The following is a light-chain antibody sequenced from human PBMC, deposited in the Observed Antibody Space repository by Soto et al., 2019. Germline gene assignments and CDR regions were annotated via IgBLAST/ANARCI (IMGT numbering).Light chain of an antibody. CDR3: ETWDSKT. CDR2: LEGSGSY. CDR1: SGHSSYI. J-gene: IGLJ2*01. V-gene: IGLV4-60*03. Sequence: QSVLTQSSSTSASLGSSVKLTCTLSSGHSSYIIAWHQQQPGKAPRYLMKLEGSGSYNKGSGVPDRFSGSSSGADRYLTISNLQSEDEADYYCETWDSKTFGGWTKLTVL.